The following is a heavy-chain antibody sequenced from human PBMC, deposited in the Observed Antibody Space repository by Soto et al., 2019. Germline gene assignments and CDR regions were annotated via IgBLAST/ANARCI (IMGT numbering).Heavy chain of an antibody. J-gene: IGHJ4*01. CDR3: TTDSLFTGILVRVDF. Sequence: EVQLVESGGDLVKPGGSLRLSCAASGFTFSSAWINWVRQAPGKGLEWVGRIKSKSDGGTTYFAEPVKGRFAISRDDLRDMVYMQMDSLQTEDSGVYFCTTDSLFTGILVRVDFWGHGTLVTVSS. CDR2: IKSKSDGGTT. D-gene: IGHD3-3*01. CDR1: GFTFSSAW. V-gene: IGHV3-15*07.